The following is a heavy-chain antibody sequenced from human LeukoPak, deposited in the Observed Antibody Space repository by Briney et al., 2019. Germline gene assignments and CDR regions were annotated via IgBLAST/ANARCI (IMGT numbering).Heavy chain of an antibody. Sequence: GGSPRLSCAASGFTLSDHYMDWVRQAPGKGLEWVGRTRNKANSYSTEYAASVKGRFTISRDESKNSLYLQMNSLKTEDTAVYYCGRPRAGAIDYWGQGTLVTVSS. CDR2: TRNKANSYST. D-gene: IGHD1-26*01. CDR3: GRPRAGAIDY. V-gene: IGHV3-72*01. CDR1: GFTLSDHY. J-gene: IGHJ4*02.